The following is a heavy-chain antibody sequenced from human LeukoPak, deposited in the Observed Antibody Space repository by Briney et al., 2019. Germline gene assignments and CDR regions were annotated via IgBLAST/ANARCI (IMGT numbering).Heavy chain of an antibody. Sequence: SETLSLTCTVSGGSISSSSYYWGWIRQPPGKGLEWIGSIYYSGSTYYNPSLKSRVTISVDTSKNQFSLKLSSVTAADTAVYYCARDPLFRCSSTSCYLSPWRQGTLVTVSS. CDR2: IYYSGST. CDR1: GGSISSSSYY. J-gene: IGHJ5*02. CDR3: ARDPLFRCSSTSCYLSP. V-gene: IGHV4-39*07. D-gene: IGHD2-2*01.